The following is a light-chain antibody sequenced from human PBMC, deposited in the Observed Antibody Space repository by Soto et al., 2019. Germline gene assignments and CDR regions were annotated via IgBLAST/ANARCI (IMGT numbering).Light chain of an antibody. CDR2: DAS. V-gene: IGKV1-33*01. CDR1: QGISKF. J-gene: IGKJ4*01. CDR3: QQYDNYPLT. Sequence: DIQMTQSPSSLSASVGDRVTIICQASQGISKFLNWYQQKPGKAPKLLIFDASDLETGVPSRFSGHRSGTDFSFTISSLQPEDLATYYCQQYDNYPLTFGGGTKVEVK.